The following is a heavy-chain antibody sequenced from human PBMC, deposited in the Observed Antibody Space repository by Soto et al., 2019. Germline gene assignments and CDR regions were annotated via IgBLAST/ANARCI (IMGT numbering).Heavy chain of an antibody. CDR3: ARDPIAAAGSPRLGPVDY. J-gene: IGHJ4*02. V-gene: IGHV3-33*01. CDR2: IWYDGSNK. D-gene: IGHD6-13*01. CDR1: GFTFSSYG. Sequence: PGGSLRLSCAASGFTFSSYGMHWVRQAPGKGLEWVAVIWYDGSNKYYADSVKGRFTISRDNSKNTLYLQMNSLRAEDTAVYYCARDPIAAAGSPRLGPVDYWGQGTLVTVSS.